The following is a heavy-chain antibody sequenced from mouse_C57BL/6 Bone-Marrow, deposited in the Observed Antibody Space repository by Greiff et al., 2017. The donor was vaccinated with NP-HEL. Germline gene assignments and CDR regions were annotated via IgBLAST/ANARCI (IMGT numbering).Heavy chain of an antibody. Sequence: VQLHQPGAELVKPGASVKLSCKASGYTFTSYWMHWVKQRPGQGLEWIGMIHPNSGSTNYNEKFKSKATLTVDKSSSTAYMQLSSLTSEDSAVYYCARFITTVVAPYYAMDYWGQGTSVTVSS. CDR3: ARFITTVVAPYYAMDY. D-gene: IGHD1-1*01. CDR1: GYTFTSYW. J-gene: IGHJ4*01. V-gene: IGHV1-64*01. CDR2: IHPNSGST.